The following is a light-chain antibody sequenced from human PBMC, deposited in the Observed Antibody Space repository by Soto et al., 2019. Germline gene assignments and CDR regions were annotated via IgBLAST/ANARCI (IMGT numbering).Light chain of an antibody. CDR1: QSVSRNS. CDR2: GAY. Sequence: EIVLTQSPGTLSLSPGERATLSCRASQSVSRNSFAWYQQKPGQAPRLLIYGAYNRAIGIPDRFGGSGSGTDFTLTISRLEPEDFAVYYCQQCGSSLWTFGQGTKVEIK. CDR3: QQCGSSLWT. V-gene: IGKV3-20*01. J-gene: IGKJ1*01.